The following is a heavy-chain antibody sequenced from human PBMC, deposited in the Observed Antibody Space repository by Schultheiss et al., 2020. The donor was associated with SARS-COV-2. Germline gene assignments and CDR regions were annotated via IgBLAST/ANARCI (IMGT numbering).Heavy chain of an antibody. J-gene: IGHJ4*02. V-gene: IGHV4-31*03. D-gene: IGHD6-19*01. CDR2: IYYSGST. CDR3: ARGLLYSSGWFGDY. CDR1: GGSISSGGYY. Sequence: SETLSLTCTVSGGSISSGGYYWSWIRQHPGKGLEWIGYIYYSGSTYYNPSLKSRVIISMDTSKNQFSLKLSSVTAADTAVYYCARGLLYSSGWFGDYWGQGTLVTVSS.